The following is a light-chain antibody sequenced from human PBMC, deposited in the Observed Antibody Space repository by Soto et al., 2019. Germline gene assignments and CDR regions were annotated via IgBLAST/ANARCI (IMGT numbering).Light chain of an antibody. CDR1: QSISSY. Sequence: DIQMPQSPSSLSASVGDRVTITCRASQSISSYLNWYQQKPGKAPKLLIYAASSLQSGVPSRFSGSGSGTDFTLTISSLQPEDFATYYCQQSYRTPLTFGGGTKVDI. J-gene: IGKJ4*01. V-gene: IGKV1-39*01. CDR2: AAS. CDR3: QQSYRTPLT.